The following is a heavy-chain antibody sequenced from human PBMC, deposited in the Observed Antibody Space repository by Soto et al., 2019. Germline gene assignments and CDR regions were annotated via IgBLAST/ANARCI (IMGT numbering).Heavy chain of an antibody. CDR1: GFTVSSNY. Sequence: GWSLRLSCAASGFTVSSNYMSWVRQAPGEGLEWVSVIYSGGSTYYADSVKGRFTISRDNSKNTLYLQMNSLRAEDTAVYYCARTLIGTPRPQHPTYWGQGTLVTVSA. CDR2: IYSGGST. CDR3: ARTLIGTPRPQHPTY. D-gene: IGHD3-10*02. V-gene: IGHV3-53*01. J-gene: IGHJ4*02.